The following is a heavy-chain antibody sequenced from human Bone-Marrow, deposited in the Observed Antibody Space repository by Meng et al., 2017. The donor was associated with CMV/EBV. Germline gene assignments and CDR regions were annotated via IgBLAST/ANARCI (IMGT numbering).Heavy chain of an antibody. V-gene: IGHV3-7*01. Sequence: GGSLRLSCAASGFTFSSYWMSWVRQAPGKGLEWVANIKQDGSEKYYVDSVKGRFTISRDNAKNSLYLQMNSLRAEDTAVYYCAKDYGRYSYAFDIWGQGTMVTVSS. CDR3: AKDYGRYSYAFDI. CDR1: GFTFSSYW. D-gene: IGHD3-10*01. J-gene: IGHJ3*02. CDR2: IKQDGSEK.